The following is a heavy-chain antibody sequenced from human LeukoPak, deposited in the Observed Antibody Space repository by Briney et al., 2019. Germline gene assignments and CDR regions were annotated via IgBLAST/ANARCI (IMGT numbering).Heavy chain of an antibody. Sequence: SETLSLTCTVSGGSISSGGYYWSWIRQHPGKGLEWIGYIYYSGSTYYNPSLKSRVTISVDTSKNQFSLKLSSVTAADTAVYYCARQIRGTSPFDYWGQEPWSPSPQ. J-gene: IGHJ4*01. CDR2: IYYSGST. V-gene: IGHV4-31*03. CDR3: ARQIRGTSPFDY. CDR1: GGSISSGGYY. D-gene: IGHD1-26*01.